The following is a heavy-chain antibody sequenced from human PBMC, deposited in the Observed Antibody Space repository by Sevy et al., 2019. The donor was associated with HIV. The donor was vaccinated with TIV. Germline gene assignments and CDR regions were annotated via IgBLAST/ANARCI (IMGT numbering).Heavy chain of an antibody. CDR1: GFTFSSYS. J-gene: IGHJ4*02. V-gene: IGHV3-21*01. CDR3: ASCPTYGSGTY. Sequence: GGYLRLSCAASGFTFSSYSMKWVRQAPGKGLEWVSSISSSSSYIYYADSVKGRFSISKDNAKNSLYLQMNRLRAEDTAVYYWASCPTYGSGTYWGQGTRVTVSS. D-gene: IGHD3-10*01. CDR2: ISSSSSYI.